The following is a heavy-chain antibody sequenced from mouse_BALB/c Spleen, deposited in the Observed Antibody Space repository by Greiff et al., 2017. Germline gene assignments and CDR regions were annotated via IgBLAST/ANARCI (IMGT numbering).Heavy chain of an antibody. CDR3: TRGAYFGYYARDD. D-gene: IGHD6-5*01. V-gene: IGHV1S127*01. CDR1: GYTFTSYW. J-gene: IGHJ4*01. Sequence: QVQLQQPGAELVKPGASVKMSCKASGYTFTSYWMHWVKQRPGQGLEWIGVIDPSDSYTSYNQKFKGKATLTVDTSSSTAYMQLSSLTSEDSAVYYCTRGAYFGYYARDDWGQGTSVTVSS. CDR2: IDPSDSYT.